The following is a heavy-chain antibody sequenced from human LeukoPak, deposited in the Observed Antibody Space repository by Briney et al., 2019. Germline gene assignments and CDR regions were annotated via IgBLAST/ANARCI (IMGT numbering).Heavy chain of an antibody. V-gene: IGHV3-30*04. CDR1: GFTVSSYA. CDR2: IAYDGSNK. CDR3: ARALWFGERSNWFDP. D-gene: IGHD3-10*01. Sequence: GSLSLSCAASGFTVSSYAMHWVRQAPGKGLEWVAVIAYDGSNKYYADSVKGRFTISRDNSKNTLYLQMNSLRAEDTAVYYCARALWFGERSNWFDPWGQGTLVTVSS. J-gene: IGHJ5*02.